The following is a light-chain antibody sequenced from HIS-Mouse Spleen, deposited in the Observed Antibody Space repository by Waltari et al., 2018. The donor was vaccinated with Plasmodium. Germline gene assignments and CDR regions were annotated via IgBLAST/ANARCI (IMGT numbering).Light chain of an antibody. CDR1: PSVLYSSNNKNY. J-gene: IGKJ1*01. CDR2: WAS. Sequence: IVMTQSPDSLAVSLDERATITCTSSPSVLYSSNNKNYLAWYQQKPGQPPKLLIYWASTRESGVPDRFSGSGSGTDFTLTISSLQAEDVAVYYCQQYYSTPWTFGQGTKVEIK. V-gene: IGKV4-1*01. CDR3: QQYYSTPWT.